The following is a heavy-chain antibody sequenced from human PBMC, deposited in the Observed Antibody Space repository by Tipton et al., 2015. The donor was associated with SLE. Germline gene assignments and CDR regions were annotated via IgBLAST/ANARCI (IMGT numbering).Heavy chain of an antibody. Sequence: TLSLTCTVSGYSITSGYYWGWIRQTPGKGLEWIASLYHSGSTFYNPSLKSRVTISLDRSKNEFSLTLSSVTAADTAVYYCARAPEYYDVSAAEYASDAFDIWGQGTMVTVSS. CDR1: GYSITSGYY. J-gene: IGHJ3*02. V-gene: IGHV4-38-2*02. CDR3: ARAPEYYDVSAAEYASDAFDI. D-gene: IGHD3-10*01. CDR2: LYHSGST.